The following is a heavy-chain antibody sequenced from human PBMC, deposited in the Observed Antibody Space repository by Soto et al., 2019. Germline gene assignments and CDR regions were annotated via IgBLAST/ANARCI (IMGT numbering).Heavy chain of an antibody. J-gene: IGHJ6*02. V-gene: IGHV5-51*01. CDR1: GYSFASYW. D-gene: IGHD6-6*01. CDR2: LYPGDSDT. Sequence: GESLQLSCQGSGYSFASYWIGWVRQMPGKDLAWMGILYPGDSDTRYSPSFQGQVTISADKSLRTAYLQWTSLKASDTALYYCARNRSFNLGFYYDGMDVCGQGPTVTVYS. CDR3: ARNRSFNLGFYYDGMDV.